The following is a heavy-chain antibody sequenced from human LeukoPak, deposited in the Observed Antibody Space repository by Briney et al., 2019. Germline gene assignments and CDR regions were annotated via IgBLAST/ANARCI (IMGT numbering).Heavy chain of an antibody. Sequence: SETLSLTCSVSGGSISSYYWSWIRQPPGKGLEWIGYIYYSGSTNYNPSLKSRVPISVDTSKNQFSLKVSSVTAADTAVYYCARDHQGYCSSTRCFNWFDPWGQGTLVTVSS. CDR3: ARDHQGYCSSTRCFNWFDP. CDR2: IYYSGST. V-gene: IGHV4-59*01. CDR1: GGSISSYY. D-gene: IGHD2-2*01. J-gene: IGHJ5*02.